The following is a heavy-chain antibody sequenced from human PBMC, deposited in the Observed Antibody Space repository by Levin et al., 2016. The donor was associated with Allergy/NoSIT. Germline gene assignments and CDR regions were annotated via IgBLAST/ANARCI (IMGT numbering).Heavy chain of an antibody. CDR2: IDTGNGNT. V-gene: IGHV1-3*04. CDR3: VRDGQRSYNWLDS. J-gene: IGHJ5*01. CDR1: GYTFTNYA. Sequence: ASVKVSCKASGYTFTNYAMHWVRQAAGQRLEWMGRIDTGNGNTKHSQKFQGRVTITRDTSASTAYMEMSSLTPEDTAVYYCVRDGQRSYNWLDSWGQGTLVTVSS.